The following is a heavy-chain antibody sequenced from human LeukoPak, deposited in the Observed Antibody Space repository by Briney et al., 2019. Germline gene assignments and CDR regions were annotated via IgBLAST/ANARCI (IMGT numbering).Heavy chain of an antibody. CDR2: ISSSSSYT. CDR1: GFTFSDYY. Sequence: GGSLRLSCAASGFTFSDYYMSWIRQAPGKGLEWVSYISSSSSYTNYADSVKGRFTISRDNSKNTLYLQMNSLRAEDTAVYYCARDLLGTGNFDYWGQGTLVTVSS. CDR3: ARDLLGTGNFDY. D-gene: IGHD2-8*02. V-gene: IGHV3-11*06. J-gene: IGHJ4*02.